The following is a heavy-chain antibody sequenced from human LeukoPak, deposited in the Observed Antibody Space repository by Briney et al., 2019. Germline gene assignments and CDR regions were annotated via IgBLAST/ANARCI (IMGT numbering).Heavy chain of an antibody. CDR1: GFTFSSYG. V-gene: IGHV3-33*01. D-gene: IGHD5-12*01. Sequence: GGSLRLSCAASGFTFSSYGMHWVRQAPGKGLEWVAVIWYDGSNKYYADSVKGRFTISRDNSKNTLYLQMNSLRAEDTAVYYCARDRNIVATPREANGSDPWGQGTLSPSPQ. CDR3: ARDRNIVATPREANGSDP. CDR2: IWYDGSNK. J-gene: IGHJ5*02.